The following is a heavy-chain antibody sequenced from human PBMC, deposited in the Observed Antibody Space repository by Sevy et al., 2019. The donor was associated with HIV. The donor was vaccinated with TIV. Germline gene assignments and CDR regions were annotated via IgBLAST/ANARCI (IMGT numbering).Heavy chain of an antibody. CDR3: AREPCPYTSGRYEYFDY. V-gene: IGHV3-30-3*01. D-gene: IGHD6-19*01. Sequence: GGSLRLSCAPSGFTFSSYAMHWVRQAPGKGLEWVAVISYDGSNKYYADSVKGRFTISRDNSKNTLFLQMNSLIGDDAAVYYCAREPCPYTSGRYEYFDYRGQGTLVTVSS. J-gene: IGHJ4*02. CDR1: GFTFSSYA. CDR2: ISYDGSNK.